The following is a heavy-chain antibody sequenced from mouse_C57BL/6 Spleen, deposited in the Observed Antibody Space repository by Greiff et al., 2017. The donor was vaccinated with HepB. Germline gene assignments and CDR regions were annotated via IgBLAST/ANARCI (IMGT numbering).Heavy chain of an antibody. Sequence: VKLQESGPELVKPGASVKISCKASGYAFSSSWMNWVKQRPGKGLEWIGRIYPGDGDTNYNGKFKGKATLTADKSSSTAYMQLSSLTSEDSAVYFCARSGDYDGKTHAMDSWGHGTSVTVSS. D-gene: IGHD2-4*01. CDR2: IYPGDGDT. J-gene: IGHJ4*01. V-gene: IGHV1-82*01. CDR3: ARSGDYDGKTHAMDS. CDR1: GYAFSSSW.